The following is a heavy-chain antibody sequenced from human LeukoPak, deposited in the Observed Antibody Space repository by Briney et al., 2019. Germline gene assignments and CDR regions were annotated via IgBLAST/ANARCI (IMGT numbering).Heavy chain of an antibody. J-gene: IGHJ4*02. Sequence: PGGSLRLSCAASGFTFSDYYMTWIRQAPGKGLEWVSYISSTGTYRDYADSVKGRFTISRVNAKNSVHLQMNSLRAEDTAVYYCARGRNFYDSSGSYHYFDYWGQGTLVTVSS. CDR3: ARGRNFYDSSGSYHYFDY. CDR2: ISSTGTYR. V-gene: IGHV3-11*05. CDR1: GFTFSDYY. D-gene: IGHD3-22*01.